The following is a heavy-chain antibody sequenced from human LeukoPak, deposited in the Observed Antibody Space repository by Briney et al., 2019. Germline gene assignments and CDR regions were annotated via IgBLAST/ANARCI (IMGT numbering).Heavy chain of an antibody. CDR2: ISSSGDTT. CDR1: RFIFSDYA. V-gene: IGHV3-23*01. D-gene: IGHD6-13*01. J-gene: IGHJ3*01. Sequence: GGSLRLSCAASRFIFSDYAMSWVRQAPGKGLEWVSGISSSGDTTFYADSVEGRFTISRDNSKKTLYLQMNSLRVEDTAKYYCAKSSNRIAAAADDAFDFWGQGTMITVSS. CDR3: AKSSNRIAAAADDAFDF.